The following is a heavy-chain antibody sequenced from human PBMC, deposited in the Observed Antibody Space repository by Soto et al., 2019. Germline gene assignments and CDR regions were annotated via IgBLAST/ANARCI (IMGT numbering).Heavy chain of an antibody. Sequence: GPTLVNPTQTLTLTCTFSGFSLSTSGMRVSWIRQPPGKALEWLARIDWDDDKFYNTSLKTRLTISKDSSKNQVVLIMTNMDPVDTATYYCARMFHCSGGTCPFDYWGQGALVTVSS. CDR2: IDWDDDK. V-gene: IGHV2-70*04. D-gene: IGHD2-15*01. CDR3: ARMFHCSGGTCPFDY. J-gene: IGHJ4*02. CDR1: GFSLSTSGMR.